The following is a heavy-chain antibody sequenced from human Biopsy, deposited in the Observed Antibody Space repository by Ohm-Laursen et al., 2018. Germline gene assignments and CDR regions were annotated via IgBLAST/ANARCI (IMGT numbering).Heavy chain of an antibody. Sequence: SDNLSLTCTVSGVSITAYYWSWIRQPPGKGLECIGNIHHSGSTNYNPSLKSRLTISVDTSKNQFSLKLSSVTAADTAVYYCARMDCSGGSCHYYSYGMDVWGQGTTVTVSS. CDR2: IHHSGST. J-gene: IGHJ6*02. CDR3: ARMDCSGGSCHYYSYGMDV. V-gene: IGHV4-4*09. D-gene: IGHD2-15*01. CDR1: GVSITAYY.